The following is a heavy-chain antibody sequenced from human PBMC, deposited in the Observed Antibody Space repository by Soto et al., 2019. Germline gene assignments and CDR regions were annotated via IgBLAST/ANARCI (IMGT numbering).Heavy chain of an antibody. J-gene: IGHJ6*03. CDR2: INQDGSEK. CDR3: ARGINSLRYPYYMDV. CDR1: GFTFSSYW. Sequence: GGSLRLSCAGSGFTFSSYWMTWVRQAPGKGLEWVANINQDGSEKYSVDSVMGRFTISRDNAKNSLYLQMNSLRAEDTALYYCARGINSLRYPYYMDVWGKGTTVTVSS. D-gene: IGHD3-9*01. V-gene: IGHV3-7*01.